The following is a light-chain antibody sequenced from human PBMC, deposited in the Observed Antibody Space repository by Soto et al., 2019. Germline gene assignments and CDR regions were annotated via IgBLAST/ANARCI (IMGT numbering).Light chain of an antibody. J-gene: IGLJ2*01. V-gene: IGLV3-1*01. CDR3: QAWDSSTVV. CDR2: QYS. Sequence: SYELTQPPSVSVSPGQTASITCSGDKLGDKYACWYQQKPGQSPVLVIYQYSKRPSGIPERFSGSSSGNTATLTISGTQAMDEADYYCQAWDSSTVVFGGGTKVTVL. CDR1: KLGDKY.